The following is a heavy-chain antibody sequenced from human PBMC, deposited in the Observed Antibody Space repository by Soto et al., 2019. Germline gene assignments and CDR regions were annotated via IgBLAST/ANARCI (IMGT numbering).Heavy chain of an antibody. CDR2: TYYRSKWYN. J-gene: IGHJ4*02. CDR1: GDSVSSNSAA. CDR3: ARGEQYSGRIFDY. Sequence: QVQLQQSGPGLVKPSQTLSVTCGISGDSVSSNSAAWNWLRQSPSRGLEWLGRTYYRSKWYNDYAASVESRITTNPDTAKNHFSLQLNFVTPEDTAVYFCARGEQYSGRIFDYWGQGTLVTVSS. V-gene: IGHV6-1*01. D-gene: IGHD1-26*01.